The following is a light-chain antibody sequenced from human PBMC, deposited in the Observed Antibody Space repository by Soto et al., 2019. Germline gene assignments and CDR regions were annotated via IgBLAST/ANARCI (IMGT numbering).Light chain of an antibody. V-gene: IGLV1-40*01. Sequence: QSVLTQPPSVSGAPGQRVTISCTGSSSNIGAGYDVHWYQQLPGTAPKLLIYDNSNRPSGVPDRFSGSKSGTSASLAITGLQAEDEADYYYQSYDSSLGGYVVFGGGTKLTVL. CDR1: SSNIGAGYD. CDR2: DNS. CDR3: QSYDSSLGGYVV. J-gene: IGLJ2*01.